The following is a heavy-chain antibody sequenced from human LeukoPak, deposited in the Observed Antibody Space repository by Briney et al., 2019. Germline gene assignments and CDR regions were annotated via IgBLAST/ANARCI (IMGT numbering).Heavy chain of an antibody. CDR1: GFTFTSYW. D-gene: IGHD4-17*01. Sequence: GGSLRLSCTASGFTFTSYWMQWVRQAPGKGLVWVSCINNDGSSTNYADSVKGRFTISRDNSKNTLYLQMNSLRAEDTAVYYCAKGHDYGDYVEFGFDYWGQGTLVTVSS. CDR3: AKGHDYGDYVEFGFDY. J-gene: IGHJ4*02. V-gene: IGHV3-74*01. CDR2: INNDGSST.